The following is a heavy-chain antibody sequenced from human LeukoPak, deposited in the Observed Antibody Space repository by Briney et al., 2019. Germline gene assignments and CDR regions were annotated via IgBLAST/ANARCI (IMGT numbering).Heavy chain of an antibody. J-gene: IGHJ5*02. CDR3: ARDTPSAATNWFDP. CDR2: INPSGGST. CDR1: GYTLTELS. Sequence: GASVKVSCKVSGYTLTELSMHWVRQAPGQGLEWMGIINPSGGSTSYAQKFQGRVTMTRDTSTSTVYMELSSLRSEDTAVYYCARDTPSAATNWFDPWGQGTLVTVSS. V-gene: IGHV1-46*01. D-gene: IGHD2-15*01.